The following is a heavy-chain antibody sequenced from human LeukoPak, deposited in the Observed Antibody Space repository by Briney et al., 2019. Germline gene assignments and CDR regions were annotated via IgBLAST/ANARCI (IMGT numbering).Heavy chain of an antibody. J-gene: IGHJ5*02. CDR2: IYPGDSDV. D-gene: IGHD1-14*01. Sequence: GESLKISCSGSGYTLSDYWIAWVRQTPGKGLEWMGVIYPGDSDVKYSPSFRGQVAFSVDESRTTAYLEWSRLKASDTAMYFCARESETSRRFYAPWGQGTLVTVSS. V-gene: IGHV5-51*01. CDR1: GYTLSDYW. CDR3: ARESETSRRFYAP.